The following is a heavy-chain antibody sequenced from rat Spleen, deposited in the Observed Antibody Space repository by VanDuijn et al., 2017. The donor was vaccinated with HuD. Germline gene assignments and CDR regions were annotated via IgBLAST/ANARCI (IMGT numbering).Heavy chain of an antibody. CDR1: GFTFSRYW. V-gene: IGHV5-58*01. J-gene: IGHJ1*01. CDR2: INPDGGST. CDR3: ARHYWYFDF. Sequence: EVQLVETGGGFVQPGRSLKLSCVASGFTFSRYWMYWIRQAPGKGLECVSSINPDGGSTYYPDSVKGRFTISRDNAQNTVYLQMNSLRSEDTATYYCARHYWYFDFWGPGTMVTVSS.